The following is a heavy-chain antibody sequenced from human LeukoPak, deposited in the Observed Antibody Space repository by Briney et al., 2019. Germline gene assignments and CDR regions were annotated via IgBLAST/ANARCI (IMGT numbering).Heavy chain of an antibody. CDR3: ARERGAGYGSGNYPSDY. CDR1: GFTFSDYS. Sequence: GGSLRLSCAASGFTFSDYSMSWARQAPGKGLEWVSSISYSSSYIYYTDSVKGRLTISRDNAKNSLYLQMSGLRAEDTAVYYCARERGAGYGSGNYPSDYWGQGTLVTVSS. V-gene: IGHV3-21*01. CDR2: ISYSSSYI. J-gene: IGHJ4*02. D-gene: IGHD3-10*01.